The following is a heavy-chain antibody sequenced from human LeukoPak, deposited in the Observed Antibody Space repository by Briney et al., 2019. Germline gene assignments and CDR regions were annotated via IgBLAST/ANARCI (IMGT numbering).Heavy chain of an antibody. CDR3: ASGGYTYHY. CDR1: AFTFRIDS. CDR2: ISSSSDSI. V-gene: IGHV3-21*01. D-gene: IGHD5-18*01. J-gene: IGHJ4*02. Sequence: PGGSLRLSCEVSAFTFRIDSMNWVRQAPGKGLEWVSSISSSSDSIYYADSVKGRFTITRDNAKNSLYLQMNSLRAEDTAVYYCASGGYTYHYWGQGTLVTVST.